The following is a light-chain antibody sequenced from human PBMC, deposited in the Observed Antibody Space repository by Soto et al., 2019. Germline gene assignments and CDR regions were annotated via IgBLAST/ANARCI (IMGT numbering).Light chain of an antibody. Sequence: QSALTQPASVSGSPGQSITISCSGTNSDVGGYNYVSWYQQHPGKAPKLMIYEVSNRPSGVSNRFSGSRSANTASLTISGLQAEDEADYYCSSYTSASTYVFGTGTKVT. J-gene: IGLJ1*01. CDR3: SSYTSASTYV. CDR1: NSDVGGYNY. V-gene: IGLV2-14*01. CDR2: EVS.